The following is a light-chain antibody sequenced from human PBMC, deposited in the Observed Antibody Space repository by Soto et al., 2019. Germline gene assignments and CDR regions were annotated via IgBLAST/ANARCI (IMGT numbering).Light chain of an antibody. J-gene: IGLJ2*01. CDR3: QSYDSSLSGSV. V-gene: IGLV1-40*01. Sequence: QSVLTQPPSVSGAPGQRVTISCTGSSSNIGAGYDVHWYQQLPGTAPKLLIYGNSNRTSGVPDRFSGSKSGTSASLAITGLQAEDEADYYSQSYDSSLSGSVFGGGTKLTVL. CDR2: GNS. CDR1: SSNIGAGYD.